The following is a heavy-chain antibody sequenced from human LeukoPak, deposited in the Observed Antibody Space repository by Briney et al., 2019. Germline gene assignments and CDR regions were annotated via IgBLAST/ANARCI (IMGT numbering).Heavy chain of an antibody. J-gene: IGHJ4*02. D-gene: IGHD3-10*02. V-gene: IGHV3-33*06. CDR3: AKDMSGELNSFDY. Sequence: GGSLRLSCAASGFTFSSYGMHWVRQAPGKGLEWVAVIWYDGSNKYYADSVKGRFTISRDNSKNTLYLQMNSLRAEDTAVYYCAKDMSGELNSFDYWGQGTLVTVSS. CDR2: IWYDGSNK. CDR1: GFTFSSYG.